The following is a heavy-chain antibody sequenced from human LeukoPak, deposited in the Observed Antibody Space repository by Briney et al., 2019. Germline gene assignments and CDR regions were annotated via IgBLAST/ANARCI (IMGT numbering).Heavy chain of an antibody. CDR3: ASWYYYGSGSYFLPR. J-gene: IGHJ4*02. V-gene: IGHV1-8*01. CDR2: MNHNSGNT. CDR1: GYTFTSYD. D-gene: IGHD3-10*01. Sequence: ASVKVSCRASGYTFTSYDINWVRQATGQGLEWMGWMNHNSGNTGYAQKFQGRVTMTRNTSISTAYMELSSLRSEDTAVYYCASWYYYGSGSYFLPRWGQGTLVTVSS.